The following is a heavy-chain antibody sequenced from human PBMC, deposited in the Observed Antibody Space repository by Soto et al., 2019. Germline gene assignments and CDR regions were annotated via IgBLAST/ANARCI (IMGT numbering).Heavy chain of an antibody. V-gene: IGHV4-30-4*01. CDR2: IYYSGST. CDR1: GGSVSSGDYY. D-gene: IGHD2-21*02. CDR3: ARAPILGCDCYFDY. J-gene: IGHJ4*02. Sequence: QVQLQESGPGLVKPSQTLSLTCTVSGGSVSSGDYYWSRIRQPPGKGLEWIGYIYYSGSTYYNPSLKSRVTISEATSTNQFSLKLSSVTSADTAVYYCARAPILGCDCYFDYWGRGTLVTVSS.